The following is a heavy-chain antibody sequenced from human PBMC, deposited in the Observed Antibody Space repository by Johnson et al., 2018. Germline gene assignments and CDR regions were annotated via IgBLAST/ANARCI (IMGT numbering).Heavy chain of an antibody. Sequence: VQLVQSGGGLVKPGRSLRLSCTTSGFTFSDYAMTWFRQATGKGLEWIGFIRSPGYGGTTEYAASLGGRFTISRDESKSIAHLQMSSLKIEDTAVYYCTRLEAIWGVISGLDVWGQGTTVTVS. D-gene: IGHD3-10*01. CDR1: GFTFSDYA. J-gene: IGHJ6*02. CDR2: IRSPGYGGTT. V-gene: IGHV3-49*05. CDR3: TRLEAIWGVISGLDV.